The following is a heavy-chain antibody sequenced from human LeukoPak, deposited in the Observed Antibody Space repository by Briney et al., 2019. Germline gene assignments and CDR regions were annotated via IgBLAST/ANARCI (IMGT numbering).Heavy chain of an antibody. D-gene: IGHD4-17*01. CDR1: GFTFSSYA. J-gene: IGHJ6*02. CDR2: ISGSGGST. Sequence: PGGSLRLSCAASGFTFSSYAMSWVRQAPGKGLEWVSAISGSGGSTYYAGSVKGRFTISRDNSKNTLYLQLNSLRAEDTAVYYCAKVFRPAAVTTGGYYYGMDVWGQGTTVTVSS. V-gene: IGHV3-23*01. CDR3: AKVFRPAAVTTGGYYYGMDV.